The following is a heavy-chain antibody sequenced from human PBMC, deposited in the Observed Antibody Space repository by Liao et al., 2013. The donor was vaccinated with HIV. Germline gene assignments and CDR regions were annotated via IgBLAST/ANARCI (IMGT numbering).Heavy chain of an antibody. V-gene: IGHV4-30-4*01. D-gene: IGHD2-2*01. CDR3: ARDGHSSSTLPRYYYYYYMDV. CDR1: GGSINSGDYY. J-gene: IGHJ6*03. CDR2: IFYSGTT. Sequence: QVQLQESGPGLVRPSQTLSLSCTASGGSINSGDYYWSWIRLPPGKGLEWIGHIFYSGTTYYNPSLKSRVTISLDTSKNQFSLKLSSVTAADTAVYYCARDGHSSSTLPRYYYYYYMDVWGKGTTVTVSS.